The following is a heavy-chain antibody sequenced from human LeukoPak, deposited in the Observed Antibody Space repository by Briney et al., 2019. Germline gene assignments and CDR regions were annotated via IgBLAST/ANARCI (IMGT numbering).Heavy chain of an antibody. J-gene: IGHJ5*02. V-gene: IGHV4-59*01. CDR2: IYYSGII. CDR3: AREVDTPMGGSWFDP. D-gene: IGHD5-18*01. CDR1: GGSISSYY. Sequence: PSETLSLTCTVSGGSISSYYWSWIRQPPGKGLEWIGDIYYSGIINYNPSLKSRVTISIDTSKNQSSLKLRSVTAADTAVYYCAREVDTPMGGSWFDPWGQGTLVTVSS.